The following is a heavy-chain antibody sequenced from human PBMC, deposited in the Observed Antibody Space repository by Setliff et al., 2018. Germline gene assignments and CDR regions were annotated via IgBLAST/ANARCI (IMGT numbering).Heavy chain of an antibody. V-gene: IGHV1-18*01. J-gene: IGHJ4*02. CDR2: ISPYTGNI. Sequence: GASVKVSCKASGYAFNDFGINWVRQAPGQGLEWMGWISPYTGNIYSAQKFQGRVTLTTDTSTSTAYMEVRSLTSDDTAIYYCARLVRYCTGTTCQKTSGAELWGQGTLVTVSS. CDR3: ARLVRYCTGTTCQKTSGAEL. CDR1: GYAFNDFG. D-gene: IGHD2-8*01.